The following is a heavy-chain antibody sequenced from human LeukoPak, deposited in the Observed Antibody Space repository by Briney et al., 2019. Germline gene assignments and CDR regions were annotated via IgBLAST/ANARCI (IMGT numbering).Heavy chain of an antibody. D-gene: IGHD3-9*01. J-gene: IGHJ3*02. Sequence: PGASVKVSCKASGGTFSSYAISWVRQAPGQGLEWMGRIIPILGIANYAQKFQGRVTITADKSTSTAYMELSSLRSEDTAVYYCASLVPHYDILTGDPLIDAFDIWGQGTMVTVSS. V-gene: IGHV1-69*04. CDR2: IIPILGIA. CDR3: ASLVPHYDILTGDPLIDAFDI. CDR1: GGTFSSYA.